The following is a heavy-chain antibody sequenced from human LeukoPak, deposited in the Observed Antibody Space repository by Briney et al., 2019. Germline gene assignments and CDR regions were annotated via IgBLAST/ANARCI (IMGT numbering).Heavy chain of an antibody. CDR1: GGFISSVY. CDR3: ARQGDSDAFDI. Sequence: PSDTLSLSCTVSGGFISSVYWHWIRQPPGKGLEWIGYIYYSGSTKYNPSLQSRVITSVDTSKNQFALKLSSVTAADTAMYYCARQGDSDAFDIWGQGTMVTVSS. J-gene: IGHJ3*02. V-gene: IGHV4-59*08. CDR2: IYYSGST. D-gene: IGHD3-16*01.